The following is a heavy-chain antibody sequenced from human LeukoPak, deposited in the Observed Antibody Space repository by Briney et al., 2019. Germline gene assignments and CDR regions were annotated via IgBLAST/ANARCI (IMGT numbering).Heavy chain of an antibody. CDR3: ARGQWLDNS. CDR1: GESLSGYY. V-gene: IGHV4-34*01. CDR2: INHSGNT. J-gene: IGHJ4*02. D-gene: IGHD6-19*01. Sequence: PSETLSLTCAVYGESLSGYYWTWIRQPPGKGLEWFGEINHSGNTNYNPSLKSRVTISVDTSKNQFSLKLTSVTAADTAVYYCARGQWLDNSWGQGTLVTVSS.